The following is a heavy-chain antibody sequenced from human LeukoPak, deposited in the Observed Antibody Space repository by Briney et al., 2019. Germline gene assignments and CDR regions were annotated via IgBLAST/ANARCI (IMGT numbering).Heavy chain of an antibody. CDR2: IYPGDSET. D-gene: IGHD3-22*01. V-gene: IGHV5-51*01. J-gene: IGHJ4*02. Sequence: KLGESLKISCKAPEYRFTKEWITWLRQMPGKGLEWMGIIYPGDSETRYSPSFQGQVTMSADKSINTAYLQWSSLKASDTAMYYCARPFDSNGRLDYWGQGTLVTVSS. CDR1: EYRFTKEW. CDR3: ARPFDSNGRLDY.